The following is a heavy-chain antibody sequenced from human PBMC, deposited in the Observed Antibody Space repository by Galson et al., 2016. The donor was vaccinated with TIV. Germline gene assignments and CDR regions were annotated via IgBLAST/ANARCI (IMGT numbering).Heavy chain of an antibody. V-gene: IGHV3-23*01. Sequence: SLRLSCAASGFTFSTFAMSWVRQAPGKGLEWVSGISGSGDSTNYADSVKGRFTISRDNSKNTLYLLMNSLRADDTAVYYCAKEENSGYYPNDAFDFWGQGTLVTVSS. J-gene: IGHJ4*02. CDR1: GFTFSTFA. D-gene: IGHD3-3*01. CDR2: ISGSGDST. CDR3: AKEENSGYYPNDAFDF.